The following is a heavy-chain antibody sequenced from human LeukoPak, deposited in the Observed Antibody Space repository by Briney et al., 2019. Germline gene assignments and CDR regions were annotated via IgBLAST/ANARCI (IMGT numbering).Heavy chain of an antibody. V-gene: IGHV3-7*01. CDR2: IKQGGSET. CDR1: GVSFSSYW. D-gene: IGHD2-21*01. CDR3: ATYSCTHPNCYMSAY. Sequence: GGSLRLSCAVSGVSFSSYWMTWVRLAPGKGLEWVALIKQGGSETYYVDSVKGRFTVSRDNAKNSLYLQMNSLRDEDTAVYHYATYSCTHPNCYMSAYWGQGTLVTVSS. J-gene: IGHJ4*02.